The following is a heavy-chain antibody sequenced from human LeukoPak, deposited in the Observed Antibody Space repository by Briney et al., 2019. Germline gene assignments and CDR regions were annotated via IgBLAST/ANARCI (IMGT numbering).Heavy chain of an antibody. Sequence: SETLSLTCTVSGGSISSYYWSWIRQPPGKGLEWIGYIYYSGSTNYNPSLKSRVTISVDTSKNQFSLKLSSVTAADTAVYYCARAKRFWSGYPDYWGQGTLVTVPS. CDR3: ARAKRFWSGYPDY. V-gene: IGHV4-59*01. J-gene: IGHJ4*02. D-gene: IGHD3-3*01. CDR1: GGSISSYY. CDR2: IYYSGST.